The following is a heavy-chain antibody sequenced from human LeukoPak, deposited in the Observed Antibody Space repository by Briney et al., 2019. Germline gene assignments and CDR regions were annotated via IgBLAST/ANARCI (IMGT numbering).Heavy chain of an antibody. Sequence: SETLSLTCTVSGDSISSGSYYWSWIRQPAGKGLEWIGRIYTSGSTNYNPSLKSRVTISVDTSKNQFSLKLSSVTAADTAVYYCAREGITMVRGVIILNWFDPWGQGTLVTVSS. CDR2: IYTSGST. D-gene: IGHD3-10*01. V-gene: IGHV4-61*02. J-gene: IGHJ5*02. CDR3: AREGITMVRGVIILNWFDP. CDR1: GDSISSGSYY.